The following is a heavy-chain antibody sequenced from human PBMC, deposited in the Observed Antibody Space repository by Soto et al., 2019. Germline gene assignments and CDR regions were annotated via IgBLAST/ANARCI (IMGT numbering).Heavy chain of an antibody. CDR3: ARDLLSGSYPRDYYYYYGMDV. CDR2: ISYDGSNK. Sequence: SGGSLRLSCAASGFTFSSYAMHWVRQAPGKGLEWVAVISYDGSNKYYADSVKGRFTISRDNSKNTLYLQMNSLRAEDTAVYYCARDLLSGSYPRDYYYYYGMDVWGQGTTVTVSS. V-gene: IGHV3-30-3*01. D-gene: IGHD1-26*01. CDR1: GFTFSSYA. J-gene: IGHJ6*02.